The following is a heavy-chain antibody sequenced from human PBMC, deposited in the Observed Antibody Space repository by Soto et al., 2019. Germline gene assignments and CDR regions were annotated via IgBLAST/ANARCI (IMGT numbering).Heavy chain of an antibody. D-gene: IGHD3-9*01. J-gene: IGHJ6*02. Sequence: PGGSLRLSCAACGFTFSDYYMSWIRQAPGKGLEWVSYISNSSSYTNYADSVKGRFTISRDNAKNSLYLQMNSLRAEDTAVYYCARSYDTHYGMDVWGQGTTVTVSS. CDR1: GFTFSDYY. V-gene: IGHV3-11*06. CDR3: ARSYDTHYGMDV. CDR2: ISNSSSYT.